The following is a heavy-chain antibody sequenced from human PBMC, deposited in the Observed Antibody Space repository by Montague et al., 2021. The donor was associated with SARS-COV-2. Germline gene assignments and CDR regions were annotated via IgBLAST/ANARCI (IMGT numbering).Heavy chain of an antibody. V-gene: IGHV4-59*01. J-gene: IGHJ6*02. CDR3: AWGADDCYYAMDV. CDR1: SGSISTYY. Sequence: SETLSLTCTVSSGSISTYYWSWIRQPPGKGLEWMGYVYYSGSTNYNPSLKSRVTISVDTSKNQFSLKLRSVAAADTAVYYCAWGADDCYYAMDVWGQGTTVTVSS. D-gene: IGHD3-16*01. CDR2: VYYSGST.